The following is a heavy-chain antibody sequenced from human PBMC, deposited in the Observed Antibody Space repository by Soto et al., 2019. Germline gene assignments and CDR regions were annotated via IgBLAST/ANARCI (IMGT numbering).Heavy chain of an antibody. J-gene: IGHJ6*03. CDR2: IYYSGNT. V-gene: IGHV4-59*08. Sequence: PSETLSLTCTVSGGSIRSYYWSWIRQPPGKGLEWIGYIYYSGNTNYNPSLKSRVTISADMSKSQFSLKLSSVTAADTAVYYCARLHGDYTTGYYYYYMDVWGEGTTVTVSS. CDR1: GGSIRSYY. CDR3: ARLHGDYTTGYYYYYMDV. D-gene: IGHD4-17*01.